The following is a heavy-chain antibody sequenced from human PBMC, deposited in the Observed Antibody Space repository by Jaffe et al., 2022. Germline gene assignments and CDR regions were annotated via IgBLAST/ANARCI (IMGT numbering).Heavy chain of an antibody. CDR1: EFTLSDAW. Sequence: EVQLVESGGDLVQPGGSLRLSCSAPEFTLSDAWMHWVRQAPGKGLEWVGRIKRISDGGTTDYAAPVRGRFTISRDDSANLLFLQMNSLKTEDTAVYYCNTDAYWGRGTLVTVSS. CDR3: NTDAY. V-gene: IGHV3-15*05. CDR2: IKRISDGGTT. J-gene: IGHJ4*02.